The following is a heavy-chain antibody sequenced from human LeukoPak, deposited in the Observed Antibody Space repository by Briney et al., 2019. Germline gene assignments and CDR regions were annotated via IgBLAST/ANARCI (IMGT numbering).Heavy chain of an antibody. CDR3: ARDRDGYNSFDY. D-gene: IGHD5-24*01. V-gene: IGHV1-18*01. Sequence: ASVKVSCKASGYTFTSYGISWVRQAPGQGLEWMGWISVYNGNTNYAQKLQGRVTMTTDTSTSTAYMELRSLRSDDTAVYYCARDRDGYNSFDYWGQGTLVTVSS. CDR1: GYTFTSYG. J-gene: IGHJ4*02. CDR2: ISVYNGNT.